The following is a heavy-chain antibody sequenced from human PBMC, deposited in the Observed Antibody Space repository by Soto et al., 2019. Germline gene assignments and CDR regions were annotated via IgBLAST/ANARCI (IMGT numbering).Heavy chain of an antibody. V-gene: IGHV3-53*04. Sequence: EAQLVESGGGLVQPGGSLRLSCAASGFTVSSNYMSWVRQAPGKGLEWVSVIYSGGSTYYADSVKGRFTISRHNSKNTLYLQMNSLRAEDAAVYYCARGWEGYSSYWGQGTLVTVSS. CDR2: IYSGGST. J-gene: IGHJ4*02. D-gene: IGHD6-19*01. CDR1: GFTVSSNY. CDR3: ARGWEGYSSY.